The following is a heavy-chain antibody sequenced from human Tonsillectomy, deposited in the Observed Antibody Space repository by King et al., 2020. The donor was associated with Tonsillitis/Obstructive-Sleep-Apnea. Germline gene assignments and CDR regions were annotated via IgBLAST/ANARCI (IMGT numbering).Heavy chain of an antibody. V-gene: IGHV3-30*01. D-gene: IGHD6-13*01. CDR2: ISYDGSNK. CDR1: GFTFSSYA. J-gene: IGHJ6*03. Sequence: VQLVESGGGVVQPGRSLRLSCAASGFTFSSYAMHWVRQAPGKGLEWVAVISYDGSNKSYADSVKGRFTISGDNSKNTLYLQMTSLRAEDTAVDYCARDGYSSSWYLPSSHPPDYYMDVWGKGTTVTVSS. CDR3: ARDGYSSSWYLPSSHPPDYYMDV.